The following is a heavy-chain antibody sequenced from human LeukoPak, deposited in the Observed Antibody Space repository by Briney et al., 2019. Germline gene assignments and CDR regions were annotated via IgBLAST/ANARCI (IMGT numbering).Heavy chain of an antibody. J-gene: IGHJ4*02. CDR1: GFTFSSYA. CDR2: ISGSGGSS. D-gene: IGHD1-26*01. Sequence: PGGSLRLSCAASGFTFSSYAMSWVRQAPGKGLEWVSAISGSGGSSYYADSVKGRFTISRDNSKNTLYLQMNSLRAEDTAVYYCAKGIVGADYFDYWGQGTLVTVSS. CDR3: AKGIVGADYFDY. V-gene: IGHV3-23*01.